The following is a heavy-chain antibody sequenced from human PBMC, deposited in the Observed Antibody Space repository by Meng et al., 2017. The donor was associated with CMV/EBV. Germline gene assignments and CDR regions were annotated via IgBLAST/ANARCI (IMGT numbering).Heavy chain of an antibody. V-gene: IGHV3-23*01. CDR3: ARDLGQLGPGDWFDP. D-gene: IGHD6-6*01. CDR2: ISGSGGST. Sequence: GGSLRLSCAASGFTFSSYAMSWVRQAPGKGLEWVSAISGSGGSTYYADSVKGRFTISRDNSKNTLYLQMNSLRAEDTAVYYCARDLGQLGPGDWFDPWGQGTLVTVSS. J-gene: IGHJ5*02. CDR1: GFTFSSYA.